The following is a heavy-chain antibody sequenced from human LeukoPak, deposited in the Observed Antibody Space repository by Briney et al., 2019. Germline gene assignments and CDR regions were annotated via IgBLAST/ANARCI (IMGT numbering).Heavy chain of an antibody. CDR3: ATDLASIAAAGNSYY. J-gene: IGHJ4*02. D-gene: IGHD6-13*01. CDR1: GYTLTELS. CDR2: FDPEDGET. V-gene: IGHV1-24*01. Sequence: ASVKVSCKVSGYTLTELSMHWVRQAPGKGLEWMGGFDPEDGETIYAQKFQGRVTMTEDTSTDTAYMELSSLRSEDTAVYYCATDLASIAAAGNSYYWGQGTLVTVSS.